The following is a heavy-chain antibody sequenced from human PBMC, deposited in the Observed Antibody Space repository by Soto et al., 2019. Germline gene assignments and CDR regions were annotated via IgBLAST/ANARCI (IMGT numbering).Heavy chain of an antibody. D-gene: IGHD2-21*02. CDR1: GFTLSTYW. CDR3: ARDLGWYCDGDCYPAS. J-gene: IGHJ1*01. CDR2: INQDGSEK. Sequence: EVQLVESGGGLVQPGGSLRLSCVASGFTLSTYWMSWVRQAPGKGLEWVANINQDGSEKYYVDSVKGRFTISRDNAKNSLYLQMNSLRAEDTAVYYCARDLGWYCDGDCYPASGGQGTLLTVSS. V-gene: IGHV3-7*01.